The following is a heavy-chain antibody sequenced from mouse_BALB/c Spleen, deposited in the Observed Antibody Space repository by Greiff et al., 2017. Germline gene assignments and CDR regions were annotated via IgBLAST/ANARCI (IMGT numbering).Heavy chain of an antibody. V-gene: IGHV1-14*01. Sequence: EVQLQQSGPELVKPGASVKMSCKASGYTFTSYVMHWVKQKPGQGLEWIGYINPYNDGTKYNEKFKGKATLTSDKSSSTAYMELSSLTSEDSAVYYCARSGYDAGYYAMDYWGQGTSVTVSS. D-gene: IGHD2-14*01. CDR2: INPYNDGT. CDR3: ARSGYDAGYYAMDY. J-gene: IGHJ4*01. CDR1: GYTFTSYV.